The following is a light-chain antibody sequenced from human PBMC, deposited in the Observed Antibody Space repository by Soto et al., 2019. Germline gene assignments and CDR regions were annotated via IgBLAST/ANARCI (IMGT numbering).Light chain of an antibody. J-gene: IGKJ1*01. CDR3: QQYNSYPWT. CDR2: KAS. V-gene: IGKV1-5*03. Sequence: DIQMTQSPSTLSASVGDRVTITCRASQSINSWLAWYQQKPGKAPKLLIYKASSLESGVPSRFSGSGSGTEFTLTFSSLQPDDFATYYCQQYNSYPWTFGQGTKVEIK. CDR1: QSINSW.